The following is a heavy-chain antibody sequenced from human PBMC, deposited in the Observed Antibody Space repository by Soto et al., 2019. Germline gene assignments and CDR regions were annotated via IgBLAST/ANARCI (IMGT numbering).Heavy chain of an antibody. D-gene: IGHD6-13*01. Sequence: GGSLRLSCAASGFTFSSYAMHWVRQAPGKGLEWVAVISYDGSNKYYADSVKGRFTISRDNSKNTLYLQMNSLRAEDTAVYYCARDEWKQQSPFDIWGQGTMVTV. CDR2: ISYDGSNK. V-gene: IGHV3-30*04. CDR1: GFTFSSYA. J-gene: IGHJ3*02. CDR3: ARDEWKQQSPFDI.